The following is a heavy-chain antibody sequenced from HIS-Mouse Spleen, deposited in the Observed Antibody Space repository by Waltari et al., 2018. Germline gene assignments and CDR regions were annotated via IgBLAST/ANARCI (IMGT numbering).Heavy chain of an antibody. D-gene: IGHD3-3*01. V-gene: IGHV1-2*02. Sequence: QVQLVQSGAEVKKPGASVNVSCKASGYTFTGDYMPWGRQAPGQGLEWMGWINPNSGGTNYAQKFQGRVTMTRDTSISTAYMELSRLRSDDTAVYYCARGDSDFWSGYYNAFDIWGQGTMVTVSS. CDR2: INPNSGGT. CDR3: ARGDSDFWSGYYNAFDI. CDR1: GYTFTGDY. J-gene: IGHJ3*02.